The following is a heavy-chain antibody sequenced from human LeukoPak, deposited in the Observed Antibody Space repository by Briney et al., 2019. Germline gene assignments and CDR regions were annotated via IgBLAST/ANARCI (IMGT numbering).Heavy chain of an antibody. CDR1: GGSFRGYY. J-gene: IGHJ4*02. Sequence: SETLSLTCAVYGGSFRGYYWSWIRQPPGKGLEWIGEINHSGSTNYNPSLKSRVTISVHTSKNQFSLKLSSVTAADTAVYYCARPYCGGDCYIAYWGQGTLVTVSS. CDR3: ARPYCGGDCYIAY. CDR2: INHSGST. V-gene: IGHV4-34*01. D-gene: IGHD2-21*02.